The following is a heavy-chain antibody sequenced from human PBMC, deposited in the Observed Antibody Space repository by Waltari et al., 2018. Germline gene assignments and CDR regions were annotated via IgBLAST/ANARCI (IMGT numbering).Heavy chain of an antibody. CDR2: VFYNGDT. V-gene: IGHV4-39*01. CDR1: GGSITSSNYY. D-gene: IGHD3-3*01. Sequence: QVQLQESGPGLLKPSETLSLTCSVSGGSITSSNYYWGWIRQPPGKGLEWIGSVFYNGDTYYNPSLKSRVTVSVDTSKNQVSLKLRSVTAADTAVYYCTRASIFGVALDAFDLWGQGTMVSVSS. J-gene: IGHJ3*01. CDR3: TRASIFGVALDAFDL.